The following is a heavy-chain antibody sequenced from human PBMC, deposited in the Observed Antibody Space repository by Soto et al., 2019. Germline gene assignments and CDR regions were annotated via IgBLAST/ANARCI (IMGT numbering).Heavy chain of an antibody. J-gene: IGHJ6*02. V-gene: IGHV3-9*01. Sequence: EVQLVESGGGLVQPGRSLRLSCAASGFTFDDYAMHWVRQAPGKGLEWVSGISWNSGSIGYADSVKGRFTISRDNAKNSLYLQMTSLRAEDTALYYCAKDIGTGTTSRGGYYGMDVWGQGTTVTVSS. D-gene: IGHD1-1*01. CDR3: AKDIGTGTTSRGGYYGMDV. CDR2: ISWNSGSI. CDR1: GFTFDDYA.